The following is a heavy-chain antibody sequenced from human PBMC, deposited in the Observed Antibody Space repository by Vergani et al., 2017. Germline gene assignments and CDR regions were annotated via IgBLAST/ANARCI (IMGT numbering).Heavy chain of an antibody. CDR3: ARGHYDFWIGYDYYYYYMDV. J-gene: IGHJ6*03. V-gene: IGHV1-69*12. CDR1: GGTFSSYA. Sequence: QVQLVQSGAEVKKPGSSVKVSCKASGGTFSSYAISWVRQAPGQGLEWMGGIIPIFATANYAKQFQGIVTITADESTRTAYMELSSLRSEDTAVYYCARGHYDFWIGYDYYYYYMDVWGKGTTVTVSS. D-gene: IGHD3-3*01. CDR2: IIPIFATA.